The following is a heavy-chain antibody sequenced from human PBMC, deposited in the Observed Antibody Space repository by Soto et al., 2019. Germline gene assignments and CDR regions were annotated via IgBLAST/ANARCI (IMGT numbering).Heavy chain of an antibody. Sequence: ASGKVSCKTSGYTFSNYGITWVRQAPGQPLEWLGWISLYSDGTNYAQKFQGRVSMTTDTSTTTAYMELRSLRSDDTAVYYCARVVPGAEAWFGPWGQGTLVTVSS. CDR2: ISLYSDGT. D-gene: IGHD2-2*01. CDR1: GYTFSNYG. V-gene: IGHV1-18*01. J-gene: IGHJ5*02. CDR3: ARVVPGAEAWFGP.